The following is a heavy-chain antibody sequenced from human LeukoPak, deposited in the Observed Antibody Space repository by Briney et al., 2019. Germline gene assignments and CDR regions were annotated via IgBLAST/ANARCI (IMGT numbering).Heavy chain of an antibody. Sequence: ASVKVSCKASGYTFTNYAMHWMRQAPGQRLEWMGWINAGNGNTKYSQKFQGRVTITRDTSASTAYMELSSLRSEDTAVYYCVSEGTYCGGDCYSFESGYFDYWGQGTLVTVSS. D-gene: IGHD2-21*02. CDR2: INAGNGNT. CDR3: VSEGTYCGGDCYSFESGYFDY. J-gene: IGHJ4*02. V-gene: IGHV1-3*01. CDR1: GYTFTNYA.